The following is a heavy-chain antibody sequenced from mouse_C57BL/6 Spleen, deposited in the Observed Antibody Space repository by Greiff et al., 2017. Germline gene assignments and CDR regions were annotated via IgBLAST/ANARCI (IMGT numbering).Heavy chain of an antibody. V-gene: IGHV1-53*01. D-gene: IGHD2-4*01. CDR3: ARSGYDYDERYYFDY. CDR1: GYTFTSYW. Sequence: QVQLQQSGTELVKPGASVKLSCKASGYTFTSYWMHWVKQRPGQGLEWIGNINPSNGGTNYNEKFKSKATRTVDKSSSTAYMQLSSLTSEDSAVYYCARSGYDYDERYYFDYWGQGTTLTVSS. CDR2: INPSNGGT. J-gene: IGHJ2*01.